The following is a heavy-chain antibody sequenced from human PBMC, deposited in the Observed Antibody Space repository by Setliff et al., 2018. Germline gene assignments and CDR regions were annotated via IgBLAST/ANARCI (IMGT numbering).Heavy chain of an antibody. CDR1: GGPINSDRYY. CDR2: MYSSGST. D-gene: IGHD3-3*01. Sequence: SETLSLTCTVSGGPINSDRYYRGWIRQPPGKGLEWIGSMYSSGSTYYNPSLKSRVTISVDTSQNQFSLKLSSVIAADTAAYYCASHPRVTIFGVVAFDYWGQGILVTVSS. J-gene: IGHJ4*02. V-gene: IGHV4-39*01. CDR3: ASHPRVTIFGVVAFDY.